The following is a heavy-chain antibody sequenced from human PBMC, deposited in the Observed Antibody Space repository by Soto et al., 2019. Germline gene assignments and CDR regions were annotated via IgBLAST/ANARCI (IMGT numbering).Heavy chain of an antibody. CDR2: MNAKSGDT. D-gene: IGHD3-16*01. V-gene: IGHV1-8*01. CDR3: ARGNSFNYAGFDV. J-gene: IGHJ6*02. CDR1: GYTFSDCD. Sequence: QAHLEQSGAEVKRPGASVKVSCKASGYTFSDCDINWLRQASGQGPERMGWMNAKSGDTFFAQRFQGKFKMTWDTSLSTADMEVGSLTSDDTAMYYCARGNSFNYAGFDVWGQGTTVAVSS.